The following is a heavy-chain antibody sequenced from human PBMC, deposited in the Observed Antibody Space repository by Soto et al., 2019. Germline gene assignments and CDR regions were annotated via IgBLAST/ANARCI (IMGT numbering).Heavy chain of an antibody. Sequence: PSETLSLTCIVSNYSISSGYHWGWIRQPPGKGLEGIGTIYQSGNTYQNPSLKSRVILSIDTSKNQSSLNLRNVTAADTAVYYCVRGKVIFDFWGKGILVTVSS. CDR1: NYSISSGYH. V-gene: IGHV4-38-2*02. CDR3: VRGKVIFDF. CDR2: IYQSGNT. J-gene: IGHJ4*02.